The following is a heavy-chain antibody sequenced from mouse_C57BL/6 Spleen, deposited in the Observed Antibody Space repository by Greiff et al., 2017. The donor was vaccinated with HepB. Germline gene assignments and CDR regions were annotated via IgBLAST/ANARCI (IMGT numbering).Heavy chain of an antibody. D-gene: IGHD1-1*02. Sequence: QVQLQQSGAELVKPGASVKLSCKASGYTFTSYWMQWVKQRPGQGLEWIGEIDPSDSYTNYNQKFKGKATLTVDTSSSTAYMQLSSLTSEDSAVYYCARRGGRYFDYWGQGTTLTVSS. CDR1: GYTFTSYW. CDR2: IDPSDSYT. V-gene: IGHV1-50*01. J-gene: IGHJ2*01. CDR3: ARRGGRYFDY.